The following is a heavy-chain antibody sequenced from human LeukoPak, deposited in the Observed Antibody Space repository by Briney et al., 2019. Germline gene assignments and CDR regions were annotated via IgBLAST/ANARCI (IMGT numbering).Heavy chain of an antibody. CDR3: ASSGGGGYYYYGMDV. CDR2: IYHSGST. D-gene: IGHD3-16*01. J-gene: IGHJ6*02. V-gene: IGHV4-30-2*01. Sequence: SETLSLTCAVSGGSISSGGYSWSWIRQPPGKGLEWIGYIYHSGSTYYNPSLKSRVTISVDRSKNQFSLKLSSVTAADTAVYYCASSGGGGYYYYGMDVWGQGTTVTVSS. CDR1: GGSISSGGYS.